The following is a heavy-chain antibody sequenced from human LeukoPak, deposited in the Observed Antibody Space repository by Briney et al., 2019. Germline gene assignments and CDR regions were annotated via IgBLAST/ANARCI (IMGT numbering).Heavy chain of an antibody. CDR2: IHHSGSA. V-gene: IGHV4-34*01. J-gene: IGHJ5*02. CDR3: VRRPLAGTGAIWFDP. CDR1: GGSFTDYY. Sequence: SETLSLTCAVYGGSFTDYYWYWIRQPPGKGLEWMGEIHHSGSANYKTSPTSRVAMSVATTKDQILLNLTSVTAADTAVYYCVRRPLAGTGAIWFDPWGQGTLVTVSS. D-gene: IGHD6-19*01.